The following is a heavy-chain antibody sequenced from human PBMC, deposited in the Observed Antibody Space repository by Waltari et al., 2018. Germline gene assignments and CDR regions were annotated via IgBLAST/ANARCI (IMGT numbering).Heavy chain of an antibody. CDR1: GFTFSSYW. CDR2: IKQEGSEK. V-gene: IGHV3-7*01. J-gene: IGHJ3*02. Sequence: EVQLVESGGGLVQPGGSLRLSCAASGFTFSSYWLSWVRQAPGKGLEWVANIKQEGSEKYYVDSVKGRFTISRDNAKNSLYLQMNSLRAEGTAVYYCERIAARLNAFDIWGQGTMVTVSS. CDR3: ERIAARLNAFDI. D-gene: IGHD6-6*01.